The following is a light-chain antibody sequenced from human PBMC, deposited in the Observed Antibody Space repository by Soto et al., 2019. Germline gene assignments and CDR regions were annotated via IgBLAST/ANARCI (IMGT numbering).Light chain of an antibody. CDR1: SSDVGGYNY. CDR3: AAWDDSLKSVV. Sequence: QSVLTQPASVSGSPGQSITISCTGTSSDVGGYNYVSWYQQHPGKAPKFIIYDVSNRPSGVSNRFSGSKSGNTASLTISGLRSEDEADYYCAAWDDSLKSVVFGGGTKLTVL. CDR2: DVS. J-gene: IGLJ2*01. V-gene: IGLV2-14*01.